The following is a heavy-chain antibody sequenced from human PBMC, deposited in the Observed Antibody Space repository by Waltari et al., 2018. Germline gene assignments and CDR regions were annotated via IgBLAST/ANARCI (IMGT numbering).Heavy chain of an antibody. CDR2: IKEVGVHD. CDR1: GFNFNTYR. J-gene: IGHJ6*03. Sequence: EVHLVESGGGLVQPGGSLRLSCATPGFNFNTYRMSWARQAPGKGRVWVANIKEVGVHDRYVDSVKGRFTVSRDNAKSSVYLHMSSLRAEDTAVYYCVTYPVIGGYWYMDVWGKGTTVTVSS. D-gene: IGHD2-15*01. V-gene: IGHV3-7*01. CDR3: VTYPVIGGYWYMDV.